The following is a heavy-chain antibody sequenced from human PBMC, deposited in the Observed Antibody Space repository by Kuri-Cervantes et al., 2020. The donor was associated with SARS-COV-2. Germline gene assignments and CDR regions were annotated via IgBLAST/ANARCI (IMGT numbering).Heavy chain of an antibody. D-gene: IGHD3-3*01. CDR3: ARDGCKWTHIRFLECPYQEPDY. Sequence: GGSLRLSCAASGFTFSSYSMNWVRQAPGKGLEWVSYISSSSSTIYYADSVKGRFTISRDNAKNSLYLQMNSLRDEDTAVYYCARDGCKWTHIRFLECPYQEPDYWGQGTLVNVSS. J-gene: IGHJ4*02. CDR1: GFTFSSYS. CDR2: ISSSSSTI. V-gene: IGHV3-48*02.